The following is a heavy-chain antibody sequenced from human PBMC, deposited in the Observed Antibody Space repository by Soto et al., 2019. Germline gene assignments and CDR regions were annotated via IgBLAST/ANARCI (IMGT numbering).Heavy chain of an antibody. J-gene: IGHJ4*02. CDR3: ARVSSGWYKDYFDF. CDR1: GGTFSNYA. V-gene: IGHV1-69*12. CDR2: IIPIFGTT. D-gene: IGHD6-13*01. Sequence: QVQLVQSGAEVKKPGSSVKVSCKASGGTFSNYAISWVRQAPGQGLEWMGGIIPIFGTTNYAQRFQGRVTITADESTSTAYMKLSSLRSEDTVVYYCARVSSGWYKDYFDFWGQGTLVTVSS.